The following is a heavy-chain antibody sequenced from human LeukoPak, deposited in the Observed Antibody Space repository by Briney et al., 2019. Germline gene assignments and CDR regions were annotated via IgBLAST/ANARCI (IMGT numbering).Heavy chain of an antibody. V-gene: IGHV4-34*01. D-gene: IGHD4-17*01. J-gene: IGHJ6*03. CDR1: GGSYSGYY. CDR2: INHSGST. CDR3: ARGLEDYGDYGRVYYYYYMDV. Sequence: PSETLSLTCAVYGGSYSGYYWSWIRQPPGKGLEWIGEINHSGSTNYIPSLKSLVTISVDTSKNQFSLKLSSVTAADTAVYYCARGLEDYGDYGRVYYYYYMDVWGKGTTVTISS.